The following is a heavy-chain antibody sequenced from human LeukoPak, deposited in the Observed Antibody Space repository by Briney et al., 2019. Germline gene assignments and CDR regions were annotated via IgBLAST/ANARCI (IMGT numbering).Heavy chain of an antibody. J-gene: IGHJ6*02. Sequence: ASVKVSCKASGYTFTSYGVSWVRQAPGQGLEWMGWISAHNGNTNYVQKFQGRVTMTTDTSTSTAYMELRSLRSDDMAVYYCARSGVQLLSGLDVWGQGTTVTVSS. CDR1: GYTFTSYG. CDR2: ISAHNGNT. D-gene: IGHD2-2*01. V-gene: IGHV1-18*03. CDR3: ARSGVQLLSGLDV.